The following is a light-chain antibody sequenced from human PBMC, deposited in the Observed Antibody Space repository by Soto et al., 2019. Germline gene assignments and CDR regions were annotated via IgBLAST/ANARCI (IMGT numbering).Light chain of an antibody. CDR3: QPYGGSPPNT. V-gene: IGKV3-20*01. J-gene: IGKJ2*01. CDR1: QSLGSRS. Sequence: EIVLTQSPGTLSLSPGERATLSCRASQSLGSRSLAWYQQRPGQAPRLLIYGASSRATGIPDRFTCSGSGTDFTLTISRLEPEDFAVYYCQPYGGSPPNTFGQGTKLEIK. CDR2: GAS.